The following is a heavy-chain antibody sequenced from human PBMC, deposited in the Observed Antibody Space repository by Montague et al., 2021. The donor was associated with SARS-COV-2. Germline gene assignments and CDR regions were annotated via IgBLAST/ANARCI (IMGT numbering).Heavy chain of an antibody. CDR1: GYPFTSYV. Sequence: SVKVSFKASGYPFTSYVINWLRQATGQGLEWMGWMNPNSGNTGYAQKFQGRVTMTRNTSISTAYMELTSLRSEDTALYYCARAYDSSGWLDYWGQGTLVTVSS. V-gene: IGHV1-8*01. CDR3: ARAYDSSGWLDY. J-gene: IGHJ4*02. CDR2: MNPNSGNT. D-gene: IGHD3-22*01.